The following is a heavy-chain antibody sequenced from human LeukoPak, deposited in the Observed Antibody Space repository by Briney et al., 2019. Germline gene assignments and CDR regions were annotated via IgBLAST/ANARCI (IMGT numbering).Heavy chain of an antibody. D-gene: IGHD2-2*02. CDR3: ARCSSTSCYTPFDY. J-gene: IGHJ4*01. Sequence: GASVKVSCKASGYTFTSNGISWVRQAPGQGLEWMGWISAYNDNTNYAQKVQGRVTMTTDTSTSTAYMELRSLRSDDTAVYYCARCSSTSCYTPFDYWGRGTLVIVSS. CDR2: ISAYNDNT. V-gene: IGHV1-18*01. CDR1: GYTFTSNG.